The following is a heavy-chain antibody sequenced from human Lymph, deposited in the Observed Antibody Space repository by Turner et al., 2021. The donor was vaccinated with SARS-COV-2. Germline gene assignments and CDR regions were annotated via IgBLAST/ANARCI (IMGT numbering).Heavy chain of an antibody. J-gene: IGHJ4*02. Sequence: EVQLVESGGGLIQPGGSLRLSCAASEFTVSSNYMSWVRQAPGKGLEWVSIIYSGGSTFYADSVKGRFTISRDNSKNTLYLQMNSLRAEDTAVYYCARVRPYGDYFDYWGQGTLVIVSS. CDR3: ARVRPYGDYFDY. D-gene: IGHD4-17*01. CDR1: EFTVSSNY. CDR2: IYSGGST. V-gene: IGHV3-53*01.